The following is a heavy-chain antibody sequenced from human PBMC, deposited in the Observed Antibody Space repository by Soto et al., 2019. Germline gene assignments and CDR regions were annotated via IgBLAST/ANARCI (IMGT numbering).Heavy chain of an antibody. CDR2: ISNRGSDT. J-gene: IGHJ4*02. CDR3: AKDTYSSSWYF. CDR1: GFTFINYA. V-gene: IGHV3-23*01. Sequence: EVQLLESGGGLVQPGGSLRLSCAGSGFTFINYAMTWVRQAPGKGLEWVSSISNRGSDTYYVDSVKGRFTISRDNSKNTLYLQMNSLRAKDTDVYYCAKDTYSSSWYFWGQGTLVTVSS. D-gene: IGHD6-13*01.